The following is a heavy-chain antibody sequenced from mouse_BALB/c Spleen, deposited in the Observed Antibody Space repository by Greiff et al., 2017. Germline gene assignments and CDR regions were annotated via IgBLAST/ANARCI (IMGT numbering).Heavy chain of an antibody. CDR3: VRGMDDYDVGNAMDY. J-gene: IGHJ4*01. CDR1: GFSLTSYD. D-gene: IGHD2-4*01. V-gene: IGHV2-9-2*01. Sequence: VKLQESGPGLVAPSQSLSITCTVSGFSLTSYDISWIRQPPGKGLEWLGVIWTGGGTNYNSAFMSRLSISKDNSKSQVFLKMNSLQTDDTAIYYCVRGMDDYDVGNAMDYWGQGTSVTVSS. CDR2: IWTGGGT.